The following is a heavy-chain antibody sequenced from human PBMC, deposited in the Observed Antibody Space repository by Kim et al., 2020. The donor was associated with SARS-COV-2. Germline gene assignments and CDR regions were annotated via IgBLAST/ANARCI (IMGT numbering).Heavy chain of an antibody. J-gene: IGHJ4*02. CDR2: IIPIFGTA. CDR3: ASGSCGYDVSFCYFDY. CDR1: GRTFSSYA. Sequence: SVKVSCKASGRTFSSYAISWVRQAPGQGLEWMGGIIPIFGTANYAQKFQGRVTITADESTSTAYMELSSLRSEDTAVYYCASGSCGYDVSFCYFDYWGQGTLVTVSS. D-gene: IGHD5-12*01. V-gene: IGHV1-69*13.